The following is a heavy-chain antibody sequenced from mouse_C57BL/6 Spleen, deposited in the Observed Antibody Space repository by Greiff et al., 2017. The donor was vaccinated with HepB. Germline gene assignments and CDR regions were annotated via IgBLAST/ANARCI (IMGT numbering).Heavy chain of an antibody. CDR3: TRGGELLRWYFDV. D-gene: IGHD1-1*01. CDR1: GFTFSSYA. CDR2: ISSGGDYI. V-gene: IGHV5-9-1*02. Sequence: EVKLMESGEGLVKPGGSLKLSCAASGFTFSSYAMSWVRQTPEKRLEWVAYISSGGDYIYYADTVKGRFTISRDNARNTLYLQMSSLKSEDTAMYYCTRGGELLRWYFDVWGTGTTVTVSS. J-gene: IGHJ1*03.